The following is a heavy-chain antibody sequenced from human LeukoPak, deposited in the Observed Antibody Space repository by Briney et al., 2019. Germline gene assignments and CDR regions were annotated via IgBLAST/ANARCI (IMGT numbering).Heavy chain of an antibody. D-gene: IGHD2-2*01. J-gene: IGHJ6*02. CDR1: GYTFTGYY. Sequence: ASVKVSCKASGYTFTGYYMHWVRQAPGQGLEWMGWINPNSGGTNYAQKFQGRVTKTRDTSISTAYMELSRLRSDDTAVYYYARDAVNIVVVPAATIVYYGMDVWGQGTTVTVSS. V-gene: IGHV1-2*02. CDR2: INPNSGGT. CDR3: ARDAVNIVVVPAATIVYYGMDV.